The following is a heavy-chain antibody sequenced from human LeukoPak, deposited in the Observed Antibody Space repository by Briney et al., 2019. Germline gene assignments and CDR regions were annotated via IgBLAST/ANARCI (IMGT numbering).Heavy chain of an antibody. CDR2: TYYRSKWYN. Sequence: SQTLSLTCAISGDSVSSNSAAWNWIRQSPSSGLEWLGRTYYRSKWYNDYAVSVKSRITINPDTSKDQFSLQLNSVTPEDTAVYYCARLVDTAMAFDYWGQGTLVTVSS. D-gene: IGHD5-18*01. J-gene: IGHJ4*02. CDR1: GDSVSSNSAA. CDR3: ARLVDTAMAFDY. V-gene: IGHV6-1*01.